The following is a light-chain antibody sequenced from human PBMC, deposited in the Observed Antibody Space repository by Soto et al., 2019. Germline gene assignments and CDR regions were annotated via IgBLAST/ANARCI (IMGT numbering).Light chain of an antibody. V-gene: IGLV1-44*01. CDR2: SDN. Sequence: QAVLTQPPSASVTPGQRVTISCSGSSSNIGSNTVNWYQQLQGTAPKLLIYSDNQRPSGVPDRFSGSKAGASASLAISGLQSEDEADYYCASWDDSPNGPVFGGGTKLTV. J-gene: IGLJ2*01. CDR1: SSNIGSNT. CDR3: ASWDDSPNGPV.